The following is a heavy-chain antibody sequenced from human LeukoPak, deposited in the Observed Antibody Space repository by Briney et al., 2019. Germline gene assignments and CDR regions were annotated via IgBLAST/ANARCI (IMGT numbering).Heavy chain of an antibody. CDR2: ISSSSSYI. J-gene: IGHJ4*02. Sequence: PGGSLRLSCAASGFTFSSYSMNWVRQAPGKGLEWVSSISSSSSYIYYADSVKGRFTISRDNAKNSLYLQMNSLRAEDTAVYYCAREGSDKVRGSSLGYDYWGQGTLVTVSS. CDR3: AREGSDKVRGSSLGYDY. D-gene: IGHD3-10*01. CDR1: GFTFSSYS. V-gene: IGHV3-21*01.